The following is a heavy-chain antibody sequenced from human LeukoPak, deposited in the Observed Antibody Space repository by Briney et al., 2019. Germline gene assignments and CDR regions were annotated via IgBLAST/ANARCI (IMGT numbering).Heavy chain of an antibody. CDR1: GYSISSGYY. D-gene: IGHD6-19*01. J-gene: IGHJ4*02. Sequence: SETLSLTCTVSGYSISSGYYWGWIRQPPGKGLEWIGSIYHSGSTYYNPSLKSRVTISVDTSKNQFSLKLSSVTAADTAVYYCASMSGYSSGPLDYWGQGTLVTVSS. CDR3: ASMSGYSSGPLDY. CDR2: IYHSGST. V-gene: IGHV4-38-2*02.